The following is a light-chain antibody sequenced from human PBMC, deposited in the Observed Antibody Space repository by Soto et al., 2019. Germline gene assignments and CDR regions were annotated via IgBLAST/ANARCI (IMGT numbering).Light chain of an antibody. CDR2: LGS. V-gene: IGKV2-28*01. CDR1: QSLLHSNEYNY. CDR3: MQSTQLTPT. Sequence: DIVRTQSPLSLPVTPGEPASISCRSSQSLLHSNEYNYLDWYLQTRGKSPQLXILLGSHRDSGVPDVGNCRGACTDCTREISRVEAADVWIAECMQSTQLTPTFGRGTRLEIK. J-gene: IGKJ5*01.